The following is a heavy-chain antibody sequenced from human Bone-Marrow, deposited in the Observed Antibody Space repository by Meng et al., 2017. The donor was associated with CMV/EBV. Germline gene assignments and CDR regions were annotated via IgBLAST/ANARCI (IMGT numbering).Heavy chain of an antibody. CDR3: ATWYCSGNSCCGPCALDL. Sequence: GESLKISCAASGFPFSTSYMSWVRQAPGKWLEWVAIRKQDGSGGVYVDSVKGRFIISVDNAKDSLYLQMNNLRVEDTAVYYCATWYCSGNSCCGPCALDLWGQGTMVTVSS. CDR1: GFPFSTSY. CDR2: RKQDGSGG. D-gene: IGHD2-2*01. J-gene: IGHJ3*01. V-gene: IGHV3-7*01.